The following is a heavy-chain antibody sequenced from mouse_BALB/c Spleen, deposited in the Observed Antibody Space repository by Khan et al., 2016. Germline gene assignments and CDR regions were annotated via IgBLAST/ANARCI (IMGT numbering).Heavy chain of an antibody. CDR3: ARTGTDGVDY. D-gene: IGHD4-1*01. CDR1: GYTFTTAG. CDR2: INTHSGGP. V-gene: IGHV9-4*02. Sequence: QIQLVQSGPELKKPGETVRISCKASGYTFTTAGMQWVQKMPGKGLKWIGWINTHSGGPKYAEDFKGRFAFSLETSANTAYLQISNLKKEDTAPYFCARTGTDGVDYWGQGTTLPVSS. J-gene: IGHJ2*01.